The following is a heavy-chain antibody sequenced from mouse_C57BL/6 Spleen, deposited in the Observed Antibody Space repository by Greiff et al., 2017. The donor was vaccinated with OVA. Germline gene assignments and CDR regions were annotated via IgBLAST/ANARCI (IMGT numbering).Heavy chain of an antibody. CDR1: GFSFTSYC. Sequence: QVQLQQSGPGLVQPSQCLSISCTVSGFSFTSYCVHWVRQSPGKGLEWLGVIWSGGSTAYNADFISSMSISKDNSKCQVFFKMNSLQADDTAIYYCARYGYYGDYYAMDYWGQGTSVTVSS. D-gene: IGHD1-1*01. V-gene: IGHV2-2*01. CDR3: ARYGYYGDYYAMDY. J-gene: IGHJ4*01. CDR2: IWSGGST.